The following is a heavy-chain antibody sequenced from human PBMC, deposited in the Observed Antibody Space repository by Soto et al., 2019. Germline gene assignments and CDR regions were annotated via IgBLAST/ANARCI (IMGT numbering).Heavy chain of an antibody. CDR1: GYTFTSYG. J-gene: IGHJ6*03. V-gene: IGHV1-18*01. CDR2: ISAYNGNT. CDR3: ARDRRLAPLYYYYYMDV. D-gene: IGHD6-19*01. Sequence: GASVKVSYKASGYTFTSYGISWVRQAPGQELEWMGWISAYNGNTNYAQKLQGRVTMTTDTSTSTAYMELRSLRSDDTAVYYCARDRRLAPLYYYYYMDVWGKGTTVTVSS.